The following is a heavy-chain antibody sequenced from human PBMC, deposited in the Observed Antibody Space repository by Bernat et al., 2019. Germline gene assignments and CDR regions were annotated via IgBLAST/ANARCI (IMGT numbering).Heavy chain of an antibody. CDR1: GGSISSGGYS. D-gene: IGHD4-17*01. V-gene: IGHV4-30-2*01. CDR3: AGTTVTIATLRAYAFDI. Sequence: QLQLQESGSGLVKPSQTLSLTCAVSGGSISSGGYSWSWIRQPPGKGLEWIGYISHSGSTYYNPSLKSRVTISVDRSKNQFSLKRSSVTAADTAVYYCAGTTVTIATLRAYAFDIWGQGTMVTVSS. CDR2: ISHSGST. J-gene: IGHJ3*02.